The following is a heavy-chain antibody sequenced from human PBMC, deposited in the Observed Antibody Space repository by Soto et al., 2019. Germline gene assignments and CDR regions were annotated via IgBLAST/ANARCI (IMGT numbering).Heavy chain of an antibody. V-gene: IGHV3-23*01. CDR2: ISGSGGST. Sequence: PGGSLRLSCAASGFTFSSYAMSWVRQAPGKGLEWVSAISGSGGSTYYADSVKGRFTISRDNSKNTLYLQMNSLRAEDTAVYYCAKPRIAARLPYYYYYYMDVWGKGTTVTVSS. J-gene: IGHJ6*03. CDR1: GFTFSSYA. CDR3: AKPRIAARLPYYYYYYMDV. D-gene: IGHD6-6*01.